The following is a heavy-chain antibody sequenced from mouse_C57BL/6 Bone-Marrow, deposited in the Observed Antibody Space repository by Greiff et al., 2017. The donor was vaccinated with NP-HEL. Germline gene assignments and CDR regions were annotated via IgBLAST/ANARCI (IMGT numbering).Heavy chain of an antibody. V-gene: IGHV1-55*01. J-gene: IGHJ4*01. CDR1: GYTFTSYW. CDR2: ISPGSGST. Sequence: QVQLQQPGAELVQPGASVTMSCKASGYTFTSYWITWVKQRPGQGLEWIGDISPGSGSTNYNEKFKSKATLTVDTSSSTAYMQLSSLTSEDSAVYYCARFSTQSKTLDYWGQGTSVTVSS. CDR3: ARFSTQSKTLDY. D-gene: IGHD1-3*01.